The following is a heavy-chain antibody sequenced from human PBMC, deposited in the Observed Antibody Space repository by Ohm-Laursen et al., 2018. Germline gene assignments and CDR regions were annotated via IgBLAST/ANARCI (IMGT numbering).Heavy chain of an antibody. J-gene: IGHJ6*02. Sequence: GSSVKVSCKASGGTFSSYAISWVRQAPGQGLEWMGRIIPILGIANYAQKFQGRVTITADKSTSTACMELSSLRSEDTAVYYCARGSDKEYYYGMDVWGQGTTVTVSS. V-gene: IGHV1-69*04. CDR1: GGTFSSYA. CDR2: IIPILGIA. CDR3: ARGSDKEYYYGMDV.